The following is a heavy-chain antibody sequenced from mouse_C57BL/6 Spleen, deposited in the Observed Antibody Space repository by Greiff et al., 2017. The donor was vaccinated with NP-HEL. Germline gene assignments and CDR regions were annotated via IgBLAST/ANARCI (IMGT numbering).Heavy chain of an antibody. CDR1: GYTFTSYW. V-gene: IGHV1-61*01. CDR2: IYPSDSET. D-gene: IGHD2-5*01. CDR3: ARSLAYYSNSWFAY. J-gene: IGHJ3*01. Sequence: QVQLQQPGAELVRPGSSVKLSCKASGYTFTSYWMDWVKQRPGQGLEWIGNIYPSDSETHYNQKFKDKATLTVDKSSSTAYMQLSSLTSEDSAVYYCARSLAYYSNSWFAYWGQGTLVTVSA.